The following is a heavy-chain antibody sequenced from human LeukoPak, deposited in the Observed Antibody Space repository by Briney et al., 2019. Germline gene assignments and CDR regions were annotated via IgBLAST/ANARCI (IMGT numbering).Heavy chain of an antibody. D-gene: IGHD3-3*01. CDR2: IYTSGST. J-gene: IGHJ4*02. CDR3: ARVPSVFWSGYYVAFDY. CDR1: GGSISSYY. Sequence: SETLSLTCTVSGGSISSYYWSWIRQPARKGLEWIGRIYTSGSTNYNPSLKSRVTMSVDTSKNQFSLKLSSVTAADTAVYYCARVPSVFWSGYYVAFDYWGQGTLVTVSS. V-gene: IGHV4-4*07.